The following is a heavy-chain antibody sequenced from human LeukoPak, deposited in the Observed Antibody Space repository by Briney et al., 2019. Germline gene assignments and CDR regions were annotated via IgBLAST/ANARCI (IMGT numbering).Heavy chain of an antibody. D-gene: IGHD5-12*01. CDR2: IYYSGST. V-gene: IGHV4-31*03. Sequence: PSETLSLTCTVSGGSISSGGYYWSWIRQHPGKGLEWIGYIYYSGSTYYNPSLKSRVTISVDTSKNRFSLKLSSVTAADTAVYYCARRYYSGYDYDYWGQGTLVTVSS. CDR3: ARRYYSGYDYDY. CDR1: GGSISSGGYY. J-gene: IGHJ4*02.